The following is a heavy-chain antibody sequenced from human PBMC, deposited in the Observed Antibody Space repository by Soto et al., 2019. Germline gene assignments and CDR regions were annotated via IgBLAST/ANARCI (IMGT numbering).Heavy chain of an antibody. CDR2: INAGNGNT. V-gene: IGHV1-3*01. CDR3: AFNSGSGSYYFEY. Sequence: ASVKVSCKASGYTFTSYAMHWVRQAPGQRLEWMGWINAGNGNTKYSQKFQGRVTISRDNSKNTLYLQMNSLRAEDTAVYYCAFNSGSGSYYFEYWGQGTLVTVSS. CDR1: GYTFTSYA. D-gene: IGHD3-10*01. J-gene: IGHJ4*02.